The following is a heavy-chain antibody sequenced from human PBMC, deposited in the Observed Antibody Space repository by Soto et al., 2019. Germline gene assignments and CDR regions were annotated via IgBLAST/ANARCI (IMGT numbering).Heavy chain of an antibody. CDR2: ISSSSSYI. V-gene: IGHV3-21*01. D-gene: IGHD2-15*01. CDR3: SSSLELGYCSGGSCYPVPFDY. CDR1: GFTFSSYS. J-gene: IGHJ4*02. Sequence: GSLRLSCAASGFTFSSYSMNWVRQAPGKGLEWVSSISSSSSYIYYADSVKGRFTISRDNAKNSLYLQMNSLRAEDTAVYYCSSSLELGYCSGGSCYPVPFDYWGQGTLVTVS.